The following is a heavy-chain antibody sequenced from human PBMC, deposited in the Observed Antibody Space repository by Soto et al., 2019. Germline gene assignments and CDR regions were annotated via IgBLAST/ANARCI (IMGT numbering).Heavy chain of an antibody. CDR3: LKEHRYCSGGSCSIDY. Sequence: ASVKVSCKASGYTFTDYYIHWVRQAPGQGLEWMGWLNPNTGATSYEQKFQGRVTMTRDTAISTAYMELSGLRSDDTAVYYCLKEHRYCSGGSCSIDYWGQGTLVTVSS. J-gene: IGHJ4*02. D-gene: IGHD2-15*01. CDR1: GYTFTDYY. V-gene: IGHV1-2*02. CDR2: LNPNTGAT.